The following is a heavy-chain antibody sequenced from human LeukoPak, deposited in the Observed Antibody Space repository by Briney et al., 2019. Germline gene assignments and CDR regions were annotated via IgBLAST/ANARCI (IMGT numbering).Heavy chain of an antibody. V-gene: IGHV3-30*02. CDR3: AKGPLEYYYDSSAGAFGV. Sequence: GSLRLSCAASGFTFSSYGMHWVRQAPDKGLRWVASIRSDGINKYHGDSVKGRFTISRDNSKNTLYLQMNSLRAEDTAVYYCAKGPLEYYYDSSAGAFGVWGQGTMVTVSS. D-gene: IGHD3-22*01. CDR1: GFTFSSYG. J-gene: IGHJ3*01. CDR2: IRSDGINK.